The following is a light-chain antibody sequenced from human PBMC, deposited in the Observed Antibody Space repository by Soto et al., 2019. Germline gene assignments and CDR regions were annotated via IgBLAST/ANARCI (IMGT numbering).Light chain of an antibody. J-gene: IGLJ2*01. CDR2: DVS. V-gene: IGLV2-14*01. CDR1: SSDVGGYNY. Sequence: QSVLTQPASVSGSPGQSITISCTGTSSDVGGYNYVSWYQQHPGKAPKLMIYDVSNRSSGVSNRFSGSKSGNTASLTISGLQAEDAADYYCTSYTSSSTVVFGGGTKLTVL. CDR3: TSYTSSSTVV.